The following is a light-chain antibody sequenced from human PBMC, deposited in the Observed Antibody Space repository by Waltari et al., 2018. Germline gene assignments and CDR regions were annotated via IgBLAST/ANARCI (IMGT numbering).Light chain of an antibody. CDR2: YSS. CDR3: RHDYRYPWA. J-gene: IGKJ1*01. CDR1: QDIGNE. V-gene: IGKV1-6*01. Sequence: ATRLTQSPSSLSASVGDRVPITCRASQDIGNELGWYQQKPGKSPNLLIYYSSTLQSGVPSRFSGSGSGTDVTLTISRLQPEDFATYYCRHDYRYPWAFGQGTKVEIK.